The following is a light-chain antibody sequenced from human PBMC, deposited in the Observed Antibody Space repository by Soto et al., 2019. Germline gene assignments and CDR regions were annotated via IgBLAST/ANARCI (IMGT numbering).Light chain of an antibody. J-gene: IGKJ1*01. CDR2: KAS. V-gene: IGKV1-5*03. CDR1: QSISSW. CDR3: KQYNSYSWT. Sequence: DIQMTQSPSTLSAFVGDRVTITCRASQSISSWLAWYQQKPGKAPKLLIYKASSLESGVPSRFSGGGSGTEFTLTVSSLQPDDFATYYCKQYNSYSWTFGQGTKVEIK.